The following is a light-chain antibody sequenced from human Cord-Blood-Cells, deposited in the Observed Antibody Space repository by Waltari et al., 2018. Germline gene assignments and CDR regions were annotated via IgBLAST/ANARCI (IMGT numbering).Light chain of an antibody. CDR2: DDS. Sequence: SYVLTQPPSVSVAPGKTARLTCGGNNIGSKSVHRYQQKPGQAPVLVVYDDSDRPSGIPERFSGSNSGNTATLTISRVEAGDEADYYCQVWDSSSDHPVVFGGGTKLTVL. V-gene: IGLV3-21*03. CDR1: NIGSKS. CDR3: QVWDSSSDHPVV. J-gene: IGLJ2*01.